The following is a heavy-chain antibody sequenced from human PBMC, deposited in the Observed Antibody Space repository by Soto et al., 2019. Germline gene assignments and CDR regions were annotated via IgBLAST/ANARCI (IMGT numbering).Heavy chain of an antibody. D-gene: IGHD6-19*01. CDR1: GYTFTTYG. V-gene: IGHV1-3*01. Sequence: ASVKVSCKASGYTFTTYGISWVRQAPGQGLEWMGWINAGNGNTKYSQKFQGRVTITRDTSASTAYMELSSLRSEDTAVFFCARAVAVPADFDYWGQGTLGTVSS. CDR2: INAGNGNT. J-gene: IGHJ4*02. CDR3: ARAVAVPADFDY.